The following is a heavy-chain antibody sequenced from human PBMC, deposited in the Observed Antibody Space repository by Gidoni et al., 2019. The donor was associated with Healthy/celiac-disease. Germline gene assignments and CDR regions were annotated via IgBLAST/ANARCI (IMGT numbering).Heavy chain of an antibody. CDR3: ARHMIVVGLDAFDI. D-gene: IGHD3-22*01. CDR1: VGSISSYY. Sequence: QVQLQESGPGLVKPSETLSLTCTVSVGSISSYYWSWIRQPPGKGLEWIGYIYYSGSTNYNPSLKSRVTISVDTSKNQFSLKLSSVTAADTAVYYCARHMIVVGLDAFDIWGQGTMVTVSS. J-gene: IGHJ3*02. V-gene: IGHV4-59*08. CDR2: IYYSGST.